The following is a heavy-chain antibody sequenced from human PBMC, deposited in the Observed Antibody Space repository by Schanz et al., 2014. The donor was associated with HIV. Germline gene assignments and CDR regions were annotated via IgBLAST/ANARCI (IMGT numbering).Heavy chain of an antibody. CDR2: ISGSISTT. D-gene: IGHD5-18*01. CDR1: GFTITSYG. CDR3: VKAYSSGFSGAGS. Sequence: EVQLLESGGGLVQPGGSLRLSCAVSGFTITSYGMSWVRQAPGKGLEWVSAISGSISTTFYADSVKGRFTISRDNSRNALYLHMNSLRADDTAIYYCVKAYSSGFSGAGSWGQGALVTVSS. V-gene: IGHV3-23*01. J-gene: IGHJ5*02.